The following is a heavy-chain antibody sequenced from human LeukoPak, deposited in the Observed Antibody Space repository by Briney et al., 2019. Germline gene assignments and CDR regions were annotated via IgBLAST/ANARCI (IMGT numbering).Heavy chain of an antibody. V-gene: IGHV1-2*02. CDR1: GYTFTGYY. J-gene: IGHJ4*02. CDR2: INPNSGGT. D-gene: IGHD2-15*01. Sequence: ASVKVSCKASGYTFTGYYMHWVRQAPGQGLEWMGWINPNSGGTNYAQKFQGRVTMTRDTSISTAYMELSRPRSDDTAVYYCARAGPLGGGSSLIDYWGQGTLVTVSS. CDR3: ARAGPLGGGSSLIDY.